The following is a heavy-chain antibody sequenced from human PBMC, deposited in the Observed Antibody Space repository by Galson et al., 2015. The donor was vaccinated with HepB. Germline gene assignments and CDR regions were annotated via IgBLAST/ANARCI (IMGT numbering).Heavy chain of an antibody. CDR2: MNPNSGNT. Sequence: SVKVSCKASGYTFTSYDINWVRQATGQGLEWMGWMNPNSGNTGYAQKLQGRVTMTRNTSISTAYMELSSLRSEDTAVYYCARGWRNYDFWSGYYQLDYYYGMDVWGQGTTVTVSS. CDR3: ARGWRNYDFWSGYYQLDYYYGMDV. CDR1: GYTFTSYD. D-gene: IGHD3-3*01. V-gene: IGHV1-8*01. J-gene: IGHJ6*02.